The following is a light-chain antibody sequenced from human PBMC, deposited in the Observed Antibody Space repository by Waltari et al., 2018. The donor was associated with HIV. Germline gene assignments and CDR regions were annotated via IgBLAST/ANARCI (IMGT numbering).Light chain of an antibody. CDR2: GAS. Sequence: EVVMTQSPATLSVSPGETATLSCRASQSISSDLAWYQQKPGQAPRLLIYGASTRATGTPGKFSGSGSGTDFTLNISSLQSDDIAVYYCQQYNNWPPLTFGKGTKVEIK. J-gene: IGKJ4*01. V-gene: IGKV3-15*01. CDR1: QSISSD. CDR3: QQYNNWPPLT.